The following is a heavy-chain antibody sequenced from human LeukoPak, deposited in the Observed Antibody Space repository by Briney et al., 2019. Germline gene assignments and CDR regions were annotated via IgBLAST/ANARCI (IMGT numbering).Heavy chain of an antibody. CDR1: GFTFSRYA. V-gene: IGHV3-23*01. CDR3: ARVGIQLWSRHDAFDI. CDR2: ISGSGGST. D-gene: IGHD5-18*01. Sequence: GGSLRLSGAASGFTFSRYAMSWVRQAPGKGLEWVSAISGSGGSTYYEDSVKGRFTISRDNSKNPLYLQMNSLRAEDTAVYYCARVGIQLWSRHDAFDIWGHGTIVTVSS. J-gene: IGHJ3*02.